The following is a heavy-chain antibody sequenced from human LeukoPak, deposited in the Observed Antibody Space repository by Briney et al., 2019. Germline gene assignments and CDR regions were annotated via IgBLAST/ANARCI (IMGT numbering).Heavy chain of an antibody. Sequence: GGSLRLSCAASGFTFSSYAMQWVRQAPGKGLEWVSAISGSGGSTYYADSVKGRFTISRDNSKNTLYLQMNSLRAEDTAVYYCAKVGPYYYDSSGYYPSLYYFDYWGQGTLVTVSS. CDR2: ISGSGGST. CDR3: AKVGPYYYDSSGYYPSLYYFDY. V-gene: IGHV3-23*01. CDR1: GFTFSSYA. J-gene: IGHJ4*02. D-gene: IGHD3-22*01.